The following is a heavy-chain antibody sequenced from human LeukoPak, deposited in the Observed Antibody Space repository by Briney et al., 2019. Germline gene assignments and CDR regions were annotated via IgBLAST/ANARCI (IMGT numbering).Heavy chain of an antibody. CDR3: ARVTGYRIEDYFDY. D-gene: IGHD6-13*01. Sequence: PSETLSLTCAVSGGSISSGGYSWNWIRQPPGKGLEWIGYIYYSGSTNYNPSLKSRVTISVETSKNEFSLKLRSVTAADTAVYYCARVTGYRIEDYFDYWGQGTLVTVSS. CDR2: IYYSGST. V-gene: IGHV4-61*08. CDR1: GGSISSGGYS. J-gene: IGHJ4*02.